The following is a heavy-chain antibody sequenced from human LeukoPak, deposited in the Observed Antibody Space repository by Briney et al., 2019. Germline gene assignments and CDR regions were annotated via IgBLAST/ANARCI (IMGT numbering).Heavy chain of an antibody. CDR3: AKDRYCSSTTRSRYFDY. J-gene: IGHJ4*02. CDR2: ISTNGGST. Sequence: GGSLRLSCAASGFTFSSYAMRWVRQAPGKGLEWVSAISTNGGSTYYADSVRGRFTVSRDNAMNTLYLQMNSLRAEDTAVYYCAKDRYCSSTTRSRYFDYWGQGTLVTVSS. CDR1: GFTFSSYA. D-gene: IGHD2-2*01. V-gene: IGHV3-23*01.